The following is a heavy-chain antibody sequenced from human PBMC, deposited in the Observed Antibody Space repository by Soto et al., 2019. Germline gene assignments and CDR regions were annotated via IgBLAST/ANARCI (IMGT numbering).Heavy chain of an antibody. CDR2: INQGGSEK. D-gene: IGHD4-17*01. V-gene: IGHV3-7*03. CDR3: VKDDGDYSFDY. J-gene: IGHJ4*02. CDR1: GFTFSNYW. Sequence: RRLSCAASGFTFSNYWMSWVRQAPGKGLEWVAKINQGGSEKWSADSVKGRFTISRDNAKNSLYLQLNSLGAEDTAVYYCVKDDGDYSFDYWGQGTLVTVSS.